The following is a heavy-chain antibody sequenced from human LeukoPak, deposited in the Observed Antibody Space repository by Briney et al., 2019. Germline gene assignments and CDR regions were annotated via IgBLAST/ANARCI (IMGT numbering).Heavy chain of an antibody. J-gene: IGHJ6*02. CDR2: IYYSGST. V-gene: IGHV4-59*08. CDR3: ARLDTVYYYYGMDV. CDR1: GGSISSYY. Sequence: SETLSLTCTVSGGSISSYYWSWIRQPPGKGLEWIGYIYYSGSTYYNPSLKSRVTISVDTSKNQFSLKLSSVTAADTAVYYCARLDTVYYYYGMDVWGQGTTVTVSS. D-gene: IGHD5-18*01.